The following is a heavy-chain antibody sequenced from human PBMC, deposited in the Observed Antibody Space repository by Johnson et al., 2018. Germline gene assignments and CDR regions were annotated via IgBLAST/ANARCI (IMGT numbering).Heavy chain of an antibody. V-gene: IGHV3-23*04. Sequence: EVQLVESGGGLVQSGGSLRLSCAASGFTFTSYAMSWVRQAPGKGLEWVAHISGSGENTYYADSVKGRFTISRDNSKGRVFLQMSSLRAEDTALYSCAKVGYYDINCGAFDIWGQGTMVTVSS. CDR3: AKVGYYDINCGAFDI. D-gene: IGHD3-22*01. J-gene: IGHJ3*02. CDR1: GFTFTSYA. CDR2: ISGSGENT.